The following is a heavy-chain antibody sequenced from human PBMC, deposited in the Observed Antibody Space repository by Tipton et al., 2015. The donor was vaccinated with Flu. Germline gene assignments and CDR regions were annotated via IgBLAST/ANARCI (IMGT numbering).Heavy chain of an antibody. CDR3: ARDYSNYGGKFDP. CDR2: IYPRDSDT. V-gene: IGHV5-51*01. D-gene: IGHD4-11*01. CDR1: GYSFTSSW. J-gene: IGHJ5*02. Sequence: QLVQSGAEVKKPGESLKISCKGSGYSFTSSWIAWVRQMPGKGLEWMGAIYPRDSDTRYSPSFQGQVTISADKSISTAYPQWNSLKASDTAIYFCARDYSNYGGKFDPWGQGTPVTVPS.